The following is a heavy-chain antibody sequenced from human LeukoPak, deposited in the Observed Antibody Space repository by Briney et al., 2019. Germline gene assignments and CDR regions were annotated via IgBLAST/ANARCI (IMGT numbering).Heavy chain of an antibody. CDR3: ARDRSGYSYGEPLDH. Sequence: ASVMVSCKASGYTFTGYYLHWVRQAPGQGLEWLGRINPNTGGTDDAQKFQGRVTMTRDTSINTAYMELSRLRPDDTAVYYCARDRSGYSYGEPLDHWGQGTLVIVSS. J-gene: IGHJ4*02. D-gene: IGHD5-18*01. CDR1: GYTFTGYY. CDR2: INPNTGGT. V-gene: IGHV1-2*06.